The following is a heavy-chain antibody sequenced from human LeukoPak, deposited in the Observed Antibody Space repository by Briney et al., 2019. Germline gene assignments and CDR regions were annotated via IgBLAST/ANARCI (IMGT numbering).Heavy chain of an antibody. CDR3: ARTSGDIYYCYYYMDA. D-gene: IGHD2-21*02. CDR2: IIPIFATP. Sequence: SVKVSCKASGGTFTNYAINWVRQAPGQGLEWMGGIIPIFATPNYAQKFQGRVTITTDESTSTAYMELSSLRSEDTAVYYCARTSGDIYYCYYYMDASGKGTTVTVSS. CDR1: GGTFTNYA. V-gene: IGHV1-69*05. J-gene: IGHJ6*03.